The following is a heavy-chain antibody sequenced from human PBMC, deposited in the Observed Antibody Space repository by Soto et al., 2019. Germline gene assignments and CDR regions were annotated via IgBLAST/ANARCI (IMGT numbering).Heavy chain of an antibody. CDR2: IYYSGRT. V-gene: IGHV4-39*01. CDR1: GDSINSRSYY. D-gene: IGHD2-21*02. CDR3: ARQRTSVVTQAYFYV. Sequence: KPSETLSLTCTVTGDSINSRSYYWGWIRQPPGKGLEWIGSIYYSGRTYNNPSLRSRVSMSIDTSKDQFSLKLKSVTAADTALYFCARQRTSVVTQAYFYVWGPGSLVTVSS. J-gene: IGHJ4*02.